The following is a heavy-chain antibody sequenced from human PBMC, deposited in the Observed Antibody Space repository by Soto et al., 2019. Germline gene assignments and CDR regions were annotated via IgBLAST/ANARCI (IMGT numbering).Heavy chain of an antibody. D-gene: IGHD1-7*01. CDR2: ISNTGYSI. V-gene: IGHV3-11*01. CDR3: ARGGKLELSGYFDY. CDR1: GFTFSDYY. Sequence: QVQLVESGGGLVQPGGSLRLTCAASGFTFSDYYMSWIRQGPGKGLEWLSYISNTGYSIFYADSVKGRFTISRDNARTSLYLQMNSLRAEDTAVYYCARGGKLELSGYFDYWGHGTLVTVSS. J-gene: IGHJ4*01.